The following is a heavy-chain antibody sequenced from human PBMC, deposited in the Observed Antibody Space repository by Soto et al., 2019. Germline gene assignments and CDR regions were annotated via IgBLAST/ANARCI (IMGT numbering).Heavy chain of an antibody. CDR2: IFYTGST. J-gene: IGHJ6*02. Sequence: QVQLQESGPGLVKPSETLSLTCTVSGDSIRSYYWSWIRQPPGKGLEWIGYIFYTGSTNYNPSLKSRVTISIDPSNNQFSLKPSSVTAADTAVYYCARQSASRWRNHYYYYGLDVWGQGTTVTVSS. D-gene: IGHD6-13*01. CDR1: GDSIRSYY. V-gene: IGHV4-59*08. CDR3: ARQSASRWRNHYYYYGLDV.